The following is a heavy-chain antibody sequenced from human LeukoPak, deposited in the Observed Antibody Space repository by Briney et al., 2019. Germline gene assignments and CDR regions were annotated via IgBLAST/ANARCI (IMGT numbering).Heavy chain of an antibody. J-gene: IGHJ5*02. V-gene: IGHV4-59*12. Sequence: KPSETLSLTCTVSGGSISSYYWSWIRQPPGKGLEWIGYIYYSGSTNYNPSLKSRVTISVDTSKNQFSLKLSSVTAADTAVYYCATASGRSGPNWFDPWGQGTLVTVSS. D-gene: IGHD3-3*01. CDR2: IYYSGST. CDR3: ATASGRSGPNWFDP. CDR1: GGSISSYY.